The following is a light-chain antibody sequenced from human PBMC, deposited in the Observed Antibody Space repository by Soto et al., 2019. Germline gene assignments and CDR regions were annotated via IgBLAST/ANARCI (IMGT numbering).Light chain of an antibody. J-gene: IGLJ2*01. Sequence: QSALTQPASVSGSTGQSITISCTGTSSDVGSYNYVSWYQQNTGKAPKLIIHDVSNRPSGVSNRFSGSKSGNTASLTISGLQAEDEANYYCSSYTSTNTLIFGGGTKLTVL. CDR1: SSDVGSYNY. CDR3: SSYTSTNTLI. V-gene: IGLV2-14*01. CDR2: DVS.